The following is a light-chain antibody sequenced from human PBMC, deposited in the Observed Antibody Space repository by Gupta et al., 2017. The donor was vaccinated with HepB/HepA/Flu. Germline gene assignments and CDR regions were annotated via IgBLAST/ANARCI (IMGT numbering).Light chain of an antibody. Sequence: QSVLTQPPSASGTPGQRVTISCSGSSSNIGSYTVNWYQQLPGTAPKLLIYNNNHRPSRVSDRFSAAKSGTSASLAISGLQSEDEADYYCAAWDDSLNGRYVFGSGTRVIVL. CDR2: NNN. CDR1: SSNIGSYT. J-gene: IGLJ1*01. CDR3: AAWDDSLNGRYV. V-gene: IGLV1-44*01.